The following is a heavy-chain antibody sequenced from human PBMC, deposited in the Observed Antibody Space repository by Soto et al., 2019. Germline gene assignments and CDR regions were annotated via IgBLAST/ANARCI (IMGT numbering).Heavy chain of an antibody. CDR3: AKDGRLLWFGELFMFLDH. CDR2: ISGSGGST. V-gene: IGHV3-23*01. D-gene: IGHD3-10*01. CDR1: GFTFSSYA. J-gene: IGHJ4*02. Sequence: GGSLRLSCAASGFTFSSYAMSWVRQAPGKGLEWVSAISGSGGSTYYADSVKGRFTISRDNSKNTLYLQMNSLRAEDTAVYYCAKDGRLLWFGELFMFLDHWGQGTLVTVSS.